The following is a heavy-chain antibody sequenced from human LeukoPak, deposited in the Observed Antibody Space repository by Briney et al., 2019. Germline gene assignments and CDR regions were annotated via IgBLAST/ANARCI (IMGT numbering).Heavy chain of an antibody. CDR3: ARDRYYYDSSGGRGLDY. Sequence: SETLSLTCTVSGGSIRNYYWSWIRQPAGKGLEWIGRIHTSGSTNYNPSLKSRVTMSVDTSKNQFSLKLSSVTAADTAVYYCARDRYYYDSSGGRGLDYWGQGTLVTVSS. V-gene: IGHV4-4*07. D-gene: IGHD3-22*01. CDR2: IHTSGST. CDR1: GGSIRNYY. J-gene: IGHJ4*02.